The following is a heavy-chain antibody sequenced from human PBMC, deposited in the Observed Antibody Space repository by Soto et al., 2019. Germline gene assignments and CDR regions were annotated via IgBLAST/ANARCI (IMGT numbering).Heavy chain of an antibody. J-gene: IGHJ6*02. V-gene: IGHV1-69*05. CDR2: IIPIFGTA. CDR3: ARDHYDLGAPLDV. CDR1: GGTFSSYA. Sequence: QVQLVQSGAEVKKPGSSVKVSCKASGGTFSSYAISWVRQAPGQGLEWMGGIIPIFGTANYAPKFQGRVTXTXDGXTSTAYMELSSVRAEDTAVYYCARDHYDLGAPLDVWGQGTTVTVS. D-gene: IGHD3-3*01.